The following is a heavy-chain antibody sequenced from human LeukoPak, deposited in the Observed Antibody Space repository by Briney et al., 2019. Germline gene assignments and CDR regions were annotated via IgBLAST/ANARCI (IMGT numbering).Heavy chain of an antibody. CDR2: ISGSGGST. Sequence: GGSLRLSCAASGFTFSSYAMSWVRQAPGKGLEWVSAISGSGGSTYYADSVKGRFTISRDNSKNTLYLQMNSLRAEDTAVYYCPKVTGIAAAGPNFDYWGQGTLVTVSS. CDR3: PKVTGIAAAGPNFDY. CDR1: GFTFSSYA. D-gene: IGHD6-13*01. J-gene: IGHJ4*02. V-gene: IGHV3-23*01.